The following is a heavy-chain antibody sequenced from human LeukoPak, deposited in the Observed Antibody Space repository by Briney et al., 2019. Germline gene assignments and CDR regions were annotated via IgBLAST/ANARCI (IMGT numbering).Heavy chain of an antibody. J-gene: IGHJ4*02. V-gene: IGHV1-18*01. CDR2: ISAYNGNT. Sequence: ASVKVSCKASGYTFTSYGISWARQAPGQGLEWMGWISAYNGNTNYAQKLQGRVTMTADTSTSTAYMDLRSLRSDDTAVYYCARDSLPYGDYGETFDSWGQGTLVTVSS. CDR1: GYTFTSYG. D-gene: IGHD4-17*01. CDR3: ARDSLPYGDYGETFDS.